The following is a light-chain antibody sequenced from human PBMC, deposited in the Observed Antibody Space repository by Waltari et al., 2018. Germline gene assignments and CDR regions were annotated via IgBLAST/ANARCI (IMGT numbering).Light chain of an antibody. V-gene: IGKV1-39*01. CDR1: QSISNY. CDR3: QQSYSTLPFT. J-gene: IGKJ3*01. Sequence: DIQMTQSPSSVSASVGARVTITCRASQSISNYLNWYQQKPGEAPKLLIYAASSLQSGVPSRFSGSGSGTDFALTISSLQPEDFATYYCQQSYSTLPFTFGPGTKVDIK. CDR2: AAS.